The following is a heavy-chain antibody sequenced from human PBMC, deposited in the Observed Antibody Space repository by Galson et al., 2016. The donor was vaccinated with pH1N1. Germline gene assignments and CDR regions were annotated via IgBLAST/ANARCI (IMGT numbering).Heavy chain of an antibody. CDR2: IYHTGTT. CDR1: GSSISSGYY. J-gene: IGHJ3*02. Sequence: SETLSLTCTVSGSSISSGYYWGWIRQPPGKGLEWIGYIYHTGTTYYNPSLKSRFTISVDTSKNQFSLKVNSVTAADTAIYYCARGRLYGGDAFDIWGQGTMVTVSS. CDR3: ARGRLYGGDAFDI. D-gene: IGHD4-23*01. V-gene: IGHV4-38-2*02.